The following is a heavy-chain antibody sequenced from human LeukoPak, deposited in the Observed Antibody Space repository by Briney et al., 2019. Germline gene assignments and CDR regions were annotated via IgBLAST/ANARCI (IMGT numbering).Heavy chain of an antibody. CDR3: ARISVVPAAMVFDP. D-gene: IGHD2-2*01. J-gene: IGHJ5*02. Sequence: SETLSPTCTVSGGSISSYYWSWIRQPPGKGLEWIGYIYYSGSTNYNPSLKSRVTISVDTSKNQFSLRLSSVTAADTAVYYCARISVVPAAMVFDPWGQGTLVTVSS. V-gene: IGHV4-59*01. CDR2: IYYSGST. CDR1: GGSISSYY.